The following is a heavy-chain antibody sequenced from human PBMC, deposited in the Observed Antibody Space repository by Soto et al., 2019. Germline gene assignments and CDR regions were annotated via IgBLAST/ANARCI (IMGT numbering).Heavy chain of an antibody. V-gene: IGHV3-23*01. D-gene: IGHD6-6*01. J-gene: IGHJ5*02. CDR3: AKEWEESIAENWFDP. CDR1: GFTFSSYA. Sequence: TGGSLRLSCAASGFTFSSYAMSWVRQAPGKGLEWVSAISGSGGSTYYADSVKGRFTISRDNSKNTLYLQMNSLRAEDTAVYYCAKEWEESIAENWFDPWGQGTLVTVSS. CDR2: ISGSGGST.